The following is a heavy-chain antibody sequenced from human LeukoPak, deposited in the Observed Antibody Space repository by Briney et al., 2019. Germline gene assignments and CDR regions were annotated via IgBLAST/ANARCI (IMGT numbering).Heavy chain of an antibody. V-gene: IGHV4-34*01. J-gene: IGHJ3*02. D-gene: IGHD6-13*01. CDR1: GGSFSGHY. CDR3: ARPHTYSSSWYRTFDI. CDR2: INDSGST. Sequence: SETLSLTCTVYGGSFSGHYWTWICQPQPPGTGLEWIGEINDSGSTNYNSSLKSRVTISVDTSKNQFSLKLASVTAADTAVYYCARPHTYSSSWYRTFDIWGQGTMVTVSS.